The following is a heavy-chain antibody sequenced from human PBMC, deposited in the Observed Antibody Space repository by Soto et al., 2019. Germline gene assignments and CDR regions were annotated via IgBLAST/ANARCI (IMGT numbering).Heavy chain of an antibody. CDR2: IIPIFCTA. J-gene: IGHJ3*02. CDR1: GGTFSSYA. V-gene: IGHV1-69*12. Sequence: QVQLVQSGAEVKKPGSSVKVSCKASGGTFSSYAISWVRQAPGQCLEWMGGIIPIFCTANYAQKFQGRVTITADESTSTAYMALGSLRSEDTAVYYCARALVSWSAEGAFDIWGQGTMVTVSS. CDR3: ARALVSWSAEGAFDI. D-gene: IGHD2-15*01.